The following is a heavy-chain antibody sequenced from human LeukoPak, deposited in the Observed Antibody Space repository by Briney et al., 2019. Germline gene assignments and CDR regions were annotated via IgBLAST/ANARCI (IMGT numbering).Heavy chain of an antibody. CDR3: AKDYDFWSGYQITHGLTLDY. Sequence: GGSLRLSCAASGFTFSSYGMHWVRQAPGKGLEWVAFIRYDGSNKYYADSVKGRFTISRDNSKNTLYLQMNSLRAEDTAVYYCAKDYDFWSGYQITHGLTLDYWGQGTLVTVSS. CDR2: IRYDGSNK. D-gene: IGHD3-3*01. J-gene: IGHJ4*02. V-gene: IGHV3-30*02. CDR1: GFTFSSYG.